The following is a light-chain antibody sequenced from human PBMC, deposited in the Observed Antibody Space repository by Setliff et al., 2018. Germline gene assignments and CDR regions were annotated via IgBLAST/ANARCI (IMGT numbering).Light chain of an antibody. CDR1: SSDVGGYNY. V-gene: IGLV2-11*01. J-gene: IGLJ1*01. CDR3: CSYAGSYTSFYV. Sequence: QSALAQPRSVSGSPGQSVTISCTGTSSDVGGYNYVSWYQQHPGKAPKRMIYDVSKRPSGVPDRFSGSKSGNTASLTISGLQAEDEADYYCCSYAGSYTSFYVFGTGTKSPS. CDR2: DVS.